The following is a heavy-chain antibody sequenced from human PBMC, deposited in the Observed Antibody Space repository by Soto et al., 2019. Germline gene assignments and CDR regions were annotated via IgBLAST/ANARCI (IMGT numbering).Heavy chain of an antibody. CDR2: ISYDGSNK. D-gene: IGHD3-9*01. V-gene: IGHV3-30*18. J-gene: IGHJ4*02. CDR3: AKTATPVLRYFDWLPDYFDY. Sequence: PGGSLRLSCAACGVTFSSYGMHWVRQAPGKGLEWVAVISYDGSNKYYADSVKGRFTISRDNSKNTLYLQMNSLRAEDTAVYYCAKTATPVLRYFDWLPDYFDYWGQGTLVTVSS. CDR1: GVTFSSYG.